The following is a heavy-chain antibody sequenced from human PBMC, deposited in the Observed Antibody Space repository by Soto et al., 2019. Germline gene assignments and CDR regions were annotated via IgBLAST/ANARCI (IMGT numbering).Heavy chain of an antibody. D-gene: IGHD1-7*01. Sequence: QVQLVESGGGLVKPGGSLRLSCAASGFTFDNYYMSWIRQARGKGLEWVSYISSNDGTTYYADSLKGRFTISRDNAKNSLYLQMNSLRAEDTAVYYCAREINYSRYPRVIDYWGQGTLVTVSS. V-gene: IGHV3-11*01. CDR2: ISSNDGTT. J-gene: IGHJ4*02. CDR1: GFTFDNYY. CDR3: AREINYSRYPRVIDY.